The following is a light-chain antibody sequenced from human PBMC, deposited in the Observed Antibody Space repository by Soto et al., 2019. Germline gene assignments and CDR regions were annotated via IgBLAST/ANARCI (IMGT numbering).Light chain of an antibody. CDR2: DAS. CDR1: QSISDT. Sequence: EIVLTQSPGTLSLSPGEIATLSCRASQSISDTLAWYQQKPGQAPRLLIYDASDRATGVPARFSGSGSGTDFTLTISSLEPEDFAVYYCQQRDSWPGTFGQGTKVDIK. CDR3: QQRDSWPGT. J-gene: IGKJ1*01. V-gene: IGKV3-11*01.